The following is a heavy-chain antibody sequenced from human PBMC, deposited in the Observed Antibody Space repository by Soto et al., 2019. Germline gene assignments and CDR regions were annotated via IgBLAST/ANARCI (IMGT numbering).Heavy chain of an antibody. Sequence: SVKVSCKASGGTFSSYAISWVRQAPGQGLEWMGGIIPIFGTANYAQKFQGRVTITADESMSTAYMELSSLRSEDTAVYYCARDREYSSSTAGFDPWGQGTLVTVSS. CDR1: GGTFSSYA. J-gene: IGHJ5*02. CDR2: IIPIFGTA. V-gene: IGHV1-69*13. D-gene: IGHD6-6*01. CDR3: ARDREYSSSTAGFDP.